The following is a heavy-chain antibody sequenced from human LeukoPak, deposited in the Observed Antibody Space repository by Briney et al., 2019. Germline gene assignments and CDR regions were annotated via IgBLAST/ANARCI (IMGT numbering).Heavy chain of an antibody. CDR1: GYSISSGYY. Sequence: SETLPLTCTVSGYSISSGYYWGCIRQPPGQGLEWMGSIYHSGSTYYNPSLKSRVTISVDTSKNQVSLKLSSVTAADTAVYYCARDLGYCSSTSCNPLGWFDPWGQGTLVTVSS. V-gene: IGHV4-38-2*02. J-gene: IGHJ5*02. D-gene: IGHD2-2*01. CDR3: ARDLGYCSSTSCNPLGWFDP. CDR2: IYHSGST.